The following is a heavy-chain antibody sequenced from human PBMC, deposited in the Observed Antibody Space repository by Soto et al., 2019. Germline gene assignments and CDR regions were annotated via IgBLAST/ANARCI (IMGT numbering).Heavy chain of an antibody. CDR2: INHSGST. Sequence: SETLSLTCTVSGGSVSSGNYYWSWIRQPPGKGLEWIGEINHSGSTNYNPSLKSRLTISVDTSKNQFSLKLSSVTAADTAVYYCARVVGSSGDYFDYWGQGTLVTVSS. CDR1: GGSVSSGNYY. CDR3: ARVVGSSGDYFDY. D-gene: IGHD3-10*01. V-gene: IGHV4-34*01. J-gene: IGHJ4*02.